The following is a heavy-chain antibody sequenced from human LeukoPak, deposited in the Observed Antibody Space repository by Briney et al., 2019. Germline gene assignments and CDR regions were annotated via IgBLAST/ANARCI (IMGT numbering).Heavy chain of an antibody. CDR1: GFTFSSYG. J-gene: IGHJ6*02. D-gene: IGHD2-2*01. Sequence: PGGSLRLSCEASGFTFSSYGMHWVRQAPGKGLEWVAVISYDGSNKYYADSVKGRFTISRDNSKNTLYLQMNSLRAEDTAVYYCAKDRRLGYCSSTSCYYYYYGMDVWGQGTTVTVSS. V-gene: IGHV3-30*18. CDR2: ISYDGSNK. CDR3: AKDRRLGYCSSTSCYYYYYGMDV.